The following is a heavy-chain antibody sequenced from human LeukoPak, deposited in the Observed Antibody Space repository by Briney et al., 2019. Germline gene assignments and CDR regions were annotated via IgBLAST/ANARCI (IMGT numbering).Heavy chain of an antibody. Sequence: GGSLRLSCVASGFIFSSYEMIWVRQAPGKGLEWVSFITNSGSTKYYADSVKGRVTISRDNAKNSLDLQMNGLGAEDTAVYYCARVRGDSYYYYYMDVWGKGTTVTVSS. CDR2: ITNSGSTK. D-gene: IGHD2-21*02. J-gene: IGHJ6*03. V-gene: IGHV3-48*03. CDR3: ARVRGDSYYYYYMDV. CDR1: GFIFSSYE.